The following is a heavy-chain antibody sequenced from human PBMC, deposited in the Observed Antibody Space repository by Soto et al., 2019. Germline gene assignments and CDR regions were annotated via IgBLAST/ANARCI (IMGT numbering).Heavy chain of an antibody. J-gene: IGHJ6*02. Sequence: QVQLVQSGAEVKKPGASVKVSCKASGYTFTSYYMHWVRQAPGQGLEWMGIINPSGGSTSYAQKFQGRVTMTRDTSTSTVYMELSSLRSEDTAVYYCARDQGDIAAAGQEQGDVWGQGTTVTVSS. CDR3: ARDQGDIAAAGQEQGDV. CDR2: INPSGGST. V-gene: IGHV1-46*01. D-gene: IGHD6-13*01. CDR1: GYTFTSYY.